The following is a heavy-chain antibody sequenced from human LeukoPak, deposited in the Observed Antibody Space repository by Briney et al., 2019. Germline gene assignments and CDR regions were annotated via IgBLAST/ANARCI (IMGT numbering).Heavy chain of an antibody. CDR2: ISYDGSNK. Sequence: PGGSLRLSCAASGFTFSSYGMHWVRQAPGKGLEWVAVISYDGSNKYYADSVKGRFTISRDNSKNTLYLQMNSLRAEDTAVYYCAKDLGDSSGSVDACDIWGQGTVVTVSS. CDR1: GFTFSSYG. D-gene: IGHD3-22*01. V-gene: IGHV3-30*18. J-gene: IGHJ3*02. CDR3: AKDLGDSSGSVDACDI.